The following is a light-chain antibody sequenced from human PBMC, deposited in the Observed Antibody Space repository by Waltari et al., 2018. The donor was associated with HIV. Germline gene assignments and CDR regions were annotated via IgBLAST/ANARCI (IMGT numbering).Light chain of an antibody. CDR3: QQTHSAPWT. J-gene: IGKJ1*01. Sequence: DIQMTQFPSSLSASVGDRVTVSCRANQTISKFLNWYQHKAGEAPNLLISSASNLHGGVPSRFGGGVSGTDFALTITTLQPEDFAVYYCQQTHSAPWTFGQGT. CDR2: SAS. CDR1: QTISKF. V-gene: IGKV1-39*01.